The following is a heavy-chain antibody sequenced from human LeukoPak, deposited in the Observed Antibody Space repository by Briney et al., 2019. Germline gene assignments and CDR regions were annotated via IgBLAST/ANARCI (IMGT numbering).Heavy chain of an antibody. CDR2: MSGSCCRT. CDR3: AKAPITIFGAADGAFDI. V-gene: IGHV3-23*01. CDR1: GFNFSSYA. D-gene: IGHD3-3*01. J-gene: IGHJ3*02. Sequence: GGSLRLSCAASGFNFSSYAMSWVRQAPGKGLEWVSAMSGSCCRTYYPDSVKDRFTIFRDNSKNTLYLQRNSLSAEDTAVYSCAKAPITIFGAADGAFDIWGQGTMVTVSS.